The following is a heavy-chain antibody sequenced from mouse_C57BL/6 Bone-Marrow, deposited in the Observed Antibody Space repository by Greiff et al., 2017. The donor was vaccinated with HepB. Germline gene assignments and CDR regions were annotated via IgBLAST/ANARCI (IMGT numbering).Heavy chain of an antibody. J-gene: IGHJ2*01. CDR2: IYPGAGYT. Sequence: VQLQESGAELVRPGTSVKMSCKASGYTFTNYWIGWAKQSPGHGLEWIGDIYPGAGYTNYNEKFKGKATLTADKSSSTAYMQFSSLTSEDSAIYYCARWGTTYYFDYWGQGTTLTVSS. CDR3: ARWGTTYYFDY. D-gene: IGHD1-1*01. CDR1: GYTFTNYW. V-gene: IGHV1-63*01.